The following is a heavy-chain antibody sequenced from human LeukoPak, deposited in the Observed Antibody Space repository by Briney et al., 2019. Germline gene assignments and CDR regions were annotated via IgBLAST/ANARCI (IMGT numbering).Heavy chain of an antibody. V-gene: IGHV4-61*02. CDR3: ARVPSLYYDFWSSHLGDSEPDAFDM. D-gene: IGHD3-3*01. J-gene: IGHJ3*02. Sequence: SQTLSLTCTVSGGSISSGSYYWSWIRQPAGKGLEWIGRIYTSGSTKYNPSLKSRVTISVDTSKNQFSLKLSSVTAADTAVYYCARVPSLYYDFWSSHLGDSEPDAFDMWGQGTMVTVSS. CDR1: GGSISSGSYY. CDR2: IYTSGST.